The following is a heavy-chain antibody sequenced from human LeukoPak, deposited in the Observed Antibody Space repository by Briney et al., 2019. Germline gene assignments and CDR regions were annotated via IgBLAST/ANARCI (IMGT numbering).Heavy chain of an antibody. CDR1: GFMFSSYA. D-gene: IGHD2-2*01. J-gene: IGHJ5*02. Sequence: GGSLRLSCAASGFMFSSYAMSWVGQAPGKGLEWVSVISGSGDTTYYATSVKGRFTISRDNSKNTVYLQMNSQRAEDTAVYYCAKLFGGGIVPAAVHAWGQGTLVTVSS. CDR3: AKLFGGGIVPAAVHA. CDR2: ISGSGDTT. V-gene: IGHV3-23*01.